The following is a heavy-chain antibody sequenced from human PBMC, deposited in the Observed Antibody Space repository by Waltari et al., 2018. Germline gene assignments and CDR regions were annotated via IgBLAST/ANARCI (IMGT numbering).Heavy chain of an antibody. CDR2: IKQDGSEK. CDR3: AREGAECSSGWYVN. J-gene: IGHJ4*02. D-gene: IGHD6-19*01. CDR1: GFTFSSYW. V-gene: IGHV3-7*01. Sequence: EVQLVESGGGLVQPGGSLRLSCAASGFTFSSYWMSWVRQAPGKGLEWVANIKQDGSEKYYVDSVKGRFTISRDNAKNSLYLQMNSLRAEDTAVYYCAREGAECSSGWYVNWGQGTLVTVSS.